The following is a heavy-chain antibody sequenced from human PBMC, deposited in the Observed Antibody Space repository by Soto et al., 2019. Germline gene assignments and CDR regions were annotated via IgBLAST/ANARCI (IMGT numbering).Heavy chain of an antibody. J-gene: IGHJ4*02. CDR2: INAGNGNT. Sequence: ASVKVSCKASGYTFTSYAMHWVRQAPGQRLEWMGWINAGNGNTKYSQKFQGRVTITRDTSASTAYMELSSLRSEDTAVYYCGYSSGWYGLYYFDYWGQGTLVTVSS. D-gene: IGHD6-19*01. CDR1: GYTFTSYA. V-gene: IGHV1-3*01. CDR3: GYSSGWYGLYYFDY.